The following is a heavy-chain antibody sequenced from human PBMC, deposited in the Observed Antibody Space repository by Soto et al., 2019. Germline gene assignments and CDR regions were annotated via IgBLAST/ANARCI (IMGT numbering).Heavy chain of an antibody. D-gene: IGHD5-18*01. V-gene: IGHV3-48*02. CDR1: GFTFSSYS. CDR3: ARDPSHTAMDYYFDY. J-gene: IGHJ4*02. CDR2: ISSSSSTI. Sequence: EVQLVESGGGFVQPVGSLRLSCAASGFTFSSYSMNWVRQAPGKGLEWVSYISSSSSTIYYAGSVKGRFTISRDNAKNSLYLQMNSLRDEDTAVYYCARDPSHTAMDYYFDYWGQGTLVTVSS.